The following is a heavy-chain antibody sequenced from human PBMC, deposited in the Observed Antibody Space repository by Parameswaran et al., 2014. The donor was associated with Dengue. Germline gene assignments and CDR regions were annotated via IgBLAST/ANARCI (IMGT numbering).Heavy chain of an antibody. V-gene: IGHV4-34*01. CDR2: INHSGST. D-gene: IGHD6-6*01. J-gene: IGHJ4*02. CDR3: ARPAGTVYSSSSLYYFDY. Sequence: WIRQPRKGWSGLGINHSGSTNYNPSLKSRVTISVDTSKNQFSLKLSSVTAADTAVYYCARPAGTVYSSSSLYYFDYWGQGTLVTVSS.